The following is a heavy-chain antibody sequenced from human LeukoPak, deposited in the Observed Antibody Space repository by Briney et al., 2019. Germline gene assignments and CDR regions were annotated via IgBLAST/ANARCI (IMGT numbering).Heavy chain of an antibody. V-gene: IGHV4-34*01. J-gene: IGHJ6*03. CDR2: INHSGST. CDR1: GGSFSGYY. D-gene: IGHD1-1*01. Sequence: SETLSLTCAVYGGSFSGYYWSWIRQPPGKGLEWIGEINHSGSTNYNPSLKSRVTISVDTSKNQFSLKLSSVTAADTAVYYCARAPRRGLQLQYYYYMGVWGKGTTVTVSS. CDR3: ARAPRRGLQLQYYYYMGV.